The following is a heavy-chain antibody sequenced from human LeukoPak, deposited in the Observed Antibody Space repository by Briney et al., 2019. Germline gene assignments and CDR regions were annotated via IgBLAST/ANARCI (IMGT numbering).Heavy chain of an antibody. CDR2: ISAYKGNT. V-gene: IGHV1-18*01. J-gene: IGHJ4*02. D-gene: IGHD1-20*01. Sequence: ASVTVSCKSSVYTFTIYGISWGRPGLGQGLGWMGWISAYKGNTNYAQKLQRRVTLTTDSSTRTAYRELRSLRSDDTAVYYCARVYNWNDFLDYWGEGTLVTVSS. CDR1: VYTFTIYG. CDR3: ARVYNWNDFLDY.